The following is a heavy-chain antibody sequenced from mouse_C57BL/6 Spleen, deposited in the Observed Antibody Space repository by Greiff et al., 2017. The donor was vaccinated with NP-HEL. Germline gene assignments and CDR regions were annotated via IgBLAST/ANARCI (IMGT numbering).Heavy chain of an antibody. CDR1: GFTFSDYG. CDR3: ERQGYGSPWYVEV. D-gene: IGHD1-1*01. Sequence: EVKLVESGGGLVKPGGSLKLSCAASGFTFSDYGMHWVRQAPEKGLEWVAYISSGSSTIYYADTVKGRFTISRDNAKNTLFLQMTSLRSEDTAMYYCERQGYGSPWYVEVWGTGTTVTVSS. CDR2: ISSGSSTI. V-gene: IGHV5-17*01. J-gene: IGHJ1*03.